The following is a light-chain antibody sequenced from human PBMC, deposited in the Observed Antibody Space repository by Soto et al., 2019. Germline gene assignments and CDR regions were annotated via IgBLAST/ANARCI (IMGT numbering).Light chain of an antibody. V-gene: IGLV1-40*01. J-gene: IGLJ3*02. Sequence: HSVLTQPPSVSGAPGQRVTISCTGSSSNIGAGYDVHWYQQLPGTAPKLLIYGNSNRPSGVPDRFSGSKSGTSASLAITGLQAEDEADYYCQSYDSSLSGWVFGGGTKVT. CDR1: SSNIGAGYD. CDR2: GNS. CDR3: QSYDSSLSGWV.